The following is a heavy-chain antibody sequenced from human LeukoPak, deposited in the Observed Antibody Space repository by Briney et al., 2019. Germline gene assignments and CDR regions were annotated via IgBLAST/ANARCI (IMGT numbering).Heavy chain of an antibody. CDR1: GYTFTGYY. D-gene: IGHD1-7*01. J-gene: IGHJ6*03. Sequence: ASVKVSCKASGYTFTGYYLHWERQAPGQGPEWMGWINPNSGGSNSAQKFQVRVTMTRDTSINTAYMELSRLTSDDTAVYYCARVRRITRTPGDYYYYMDVWGKGTTVTVSS. V-gene: IGHV1-2*02. CDR3: ARVRRITRTPGDYYYYMDV. CDR2: INPNSGGS.